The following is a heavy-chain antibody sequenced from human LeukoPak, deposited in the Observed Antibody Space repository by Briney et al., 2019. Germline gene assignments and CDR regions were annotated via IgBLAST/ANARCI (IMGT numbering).Heavy chain of an antibody. CDR1: GVSISSYY. Sequence: PSETLSLTCTVSGVSISSYYWSWIRQPPGKGLEWIGYIYYSGSTNHNPSLKSRVTISVDTSKNQFSLKLSSVTAADTAVYYCARGASSGYYDFWSGYLYNWFDPWGQGTLVTVSS. D-gene: IGHD3-3*01. V-gene: IGHV4-59*01. CDR3: ARGASSGYYDFWSGYLYNWFDP. CDR2: IYYSGST. J-gene: IGHJ5*02.